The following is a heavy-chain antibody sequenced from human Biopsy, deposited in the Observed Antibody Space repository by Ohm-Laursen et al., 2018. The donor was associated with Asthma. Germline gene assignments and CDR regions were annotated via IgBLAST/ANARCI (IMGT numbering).Heavy chain of an antibody. CDR3: VRGSSSWHHGPFHYYYGLDV. V-gene: IGHV4-39*01. Sequence: SDTLSLTWSLSSGSGGYMRSGNYYWGWIRQPPGKGLEWIGSIYYSGTTYYNPSFESRVTVSADTSKNQFSLKLTSVTAADTAVYYCVRGSSSWHHGPFHYYYGLDVWGQGTTATVSS. D-gene: IGHD6-13*01. CDR1: SGSGGYMRSGNYY. CDR2: IYYSGTT. J-gene: IGHJ6*02.